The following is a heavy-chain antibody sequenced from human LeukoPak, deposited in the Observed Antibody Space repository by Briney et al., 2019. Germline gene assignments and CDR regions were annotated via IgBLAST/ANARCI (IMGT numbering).Heavy chain of an antibody. CDR2: INHSGST. CDR3: ARGVVVVPAAIHWFDP. CDR1: GGSFSGYY. J-gene: IGHJ5*02. Sequence: SETLSLTCAVHGGSFSGYYWSWIRQPPGKGLEWIGEINHSGSTNYNPSLKSRVTISVDTSKNQFSLKLSSVTAADTAVYYCARGVVVVPAAIHWFDPWGQGTLVTVSS. D-gene: IGHD2-2*02. V-gene: IGHV4-34*01.